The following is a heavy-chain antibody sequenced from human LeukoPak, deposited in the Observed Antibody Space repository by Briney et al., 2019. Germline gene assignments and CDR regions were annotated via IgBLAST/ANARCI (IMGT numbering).Heavy chain of an antibody. CDR1: GFTFRSYG. CDR3: AKATNYYYMDV. Sequence: GGSLRLPCAASGFTFRSYGMHWVRQATGKGLEWVAFIRYDETDKYYADSVKGRFTISRDNSKNTLYLQMSSLRAEDTAVYYCAKATNYYYMDVWGKGTTVTVSS. CDR2: IRYDETDK. J-gene: IGHJ6*03. V-gene: IGHV3-30*02.